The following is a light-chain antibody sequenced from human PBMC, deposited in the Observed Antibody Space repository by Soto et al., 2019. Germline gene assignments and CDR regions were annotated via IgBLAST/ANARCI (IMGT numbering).Light chain of an antibody. J-gene: IGKJ4*01. CDR1: QGIGNY. V-gene: IGKV1-27*01. Sequence: DIQMTQSPSSLSASVGDRFTITCRASQGIGNYLSWYQQKPGKVPKLLIYTSSTLQSGVPSRFSGSGSGTDFTLTISSLQPEDVATYYCQKHDGAPLTFGGGTKVDIK. CDR2: TSS. CDR3: QKHDGAPLT.